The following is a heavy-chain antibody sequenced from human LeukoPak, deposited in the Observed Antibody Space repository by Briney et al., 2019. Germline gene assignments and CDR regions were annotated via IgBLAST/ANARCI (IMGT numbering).Heavy chain of an antibody. Sequence: GASVKVSCKASGYTFTSYYMHWVRQAPGQGLEWMGIINPSGGSTSYAQKFQGRVTITADKSTSTAYMELSSLTSEDTAVYYCARAGEGYKSYYYYVDVWGKGTTVTVSS. CDR2: INPSGGST. D-gene: IGHD5-24*01. CDR1: GYTFTSYY. V-gene: IGHV1-46*01. CDR3: ARAGEGYKSYYYYVDV. J-gene: IGHJ6*03.